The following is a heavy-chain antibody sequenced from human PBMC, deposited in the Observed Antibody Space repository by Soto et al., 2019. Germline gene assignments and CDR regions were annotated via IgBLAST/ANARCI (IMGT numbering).Heavy chain of an antibody. D-gene: IGHD2-15*01. Sequence: ASVKVSCKASGYSFKDHYMHWVRQAPGRGLEWVGIINPSGEHTNYAQRFRGRVAMTRDASTSTAYMELRSLRSEDTAVYFCARISCKGGSCYFDFDHWGQRTLVPVSS. CDR1: GYSFKDHY. J-gene: IGHJ4*02. V-gene: IGHV1-46*02. CDR2: INPSGEHT. CDR3: ARISCKGGSCYFDFDH.